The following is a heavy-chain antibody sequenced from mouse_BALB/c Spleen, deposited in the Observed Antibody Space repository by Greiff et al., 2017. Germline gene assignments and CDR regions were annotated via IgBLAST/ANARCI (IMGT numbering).Heavy chain of an antibody. CDR3: ARDDYDVDAMDY. CDR2: IYPGDGDT. D-gene: IGHD2-4*01. V-gene: IGHV1-87*01. Sequence: VQLQQSGAELARPGASVKLSCKASGYTFTSYWMQWVKQRPGQGLEWIGAIYPGDGDTRYTQKFKGKATLTADKSSSTAYMQLSSLASEDSAVYYCARDDYDVDAMDYWGQGTSVTVSS. CDR1: GYTFTSYW. J-gene: IGHJ4*01.